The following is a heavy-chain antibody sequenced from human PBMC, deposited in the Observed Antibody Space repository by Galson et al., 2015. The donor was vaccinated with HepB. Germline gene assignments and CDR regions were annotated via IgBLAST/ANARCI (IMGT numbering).Heavy chain of an antibody. CDR1: GGSISSGDYY. V-gene: IGHV4-30-4*01. CDR2: IYYSGST. D-gene: IGHD1-1*01. Sequence: TLSLTCTVSGGSISSGDYYWSWIRQPPGKGLEWIGYIYYSGSTYYNPSLKSRVTISVDTSKNQFSLKLSSVTAADTAVYYCARTEAKTNYFDLWGRGTLVTVSS. J-gene: IGHJ2*01. CDR3: ARTEAKTNYFDL.